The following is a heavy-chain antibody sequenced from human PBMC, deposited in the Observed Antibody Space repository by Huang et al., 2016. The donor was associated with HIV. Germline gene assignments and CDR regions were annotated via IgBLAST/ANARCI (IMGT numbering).Heavy chain of an antibody. CDR3: ARDYYDSRGYDIHAVVDY. D-gene: IGHD3-22*01. J-gene: IGHJ4*02. Sequence: QVQLVQSGSELRKPGASVKVSCQASGYTFTRYALNWVRQAPGQGLEWMGWNNTNTGNPTYAQSFTGRFVLSLDTSVSTAYLQSSSLEAEDTAVYYCARDYYDSRGYDIHAVVDYWGQGTLVTVSS. CDR1: GYTFTRYA. V-gene: IGHV7-4-1*02. CDR2: NNTNTGNP.